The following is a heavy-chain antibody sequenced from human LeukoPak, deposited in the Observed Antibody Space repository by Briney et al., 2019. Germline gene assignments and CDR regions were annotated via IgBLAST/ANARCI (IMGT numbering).Heavy chain of an antibody. CDR3: ANIYGDYAGYFDY. CDR2: ISGSGGST. CDR1: GFTFSSYA. V-gene: IGHV3-23*01. D-gene: IGHD4-17*01. J-gene: IGHJ4*02. Sequence: GGSLRLSCAASGFTFSSYAMSWVRQAPGKGLEWVSAISGSGGSTYYADSVKSRFTISRDNSKNTLYLQMNSLRAEDTAVYYCANIYGDYAGYFDYWGQGTLVTVSS.